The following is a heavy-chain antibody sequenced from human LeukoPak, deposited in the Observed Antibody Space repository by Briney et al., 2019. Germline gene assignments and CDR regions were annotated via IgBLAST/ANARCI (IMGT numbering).Heavy chain of an antibody. Sequence: ASVKVSCKASGYTFTGYYMHWVRQAPGQGLEWMGWINPNSGNTVYAQKFQDRVTMTRNTSISTAYMELSSLRSEDTAVYYCARDSSGWYHWFDPWGQGTLVTVSS. CDR3: ARDSSGWYHWFDP. D-gene: IGHD6-19*01. V-gene: IGHV1-8*02. CDR1: GYTFTGYY. J-gene: IGHJ5*02. CDR2: INPNSGNT.